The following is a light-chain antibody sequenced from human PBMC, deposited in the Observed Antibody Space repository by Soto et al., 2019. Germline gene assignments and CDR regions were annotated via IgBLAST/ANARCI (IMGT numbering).Light chain of an antibody. Sequence: QSVLTQPPSASGAPGQRVTISCSGSASNIGSDPVNWYQQVPGTAPKLLIYENIHRPSGVPNRFSGSKSGTSASLVISGLQSEDEAEYFCAGWDGSLKGFVFGTGTKLTVL. CDR2: ENI. CDR3: AGWDGSLKGFV. J-gene: IGLJ1*01. CDR1: ASNIGSDP. V-gene: IGLV1-44*01.